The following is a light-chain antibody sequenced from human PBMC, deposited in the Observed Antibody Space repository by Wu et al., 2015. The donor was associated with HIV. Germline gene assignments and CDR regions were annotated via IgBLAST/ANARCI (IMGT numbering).Light chain of an antibody. V-gene: IGKV1-39*01. Sequence: DIQMTQSPSSLSASVGDRVTITCRASQSISSDLKWYQQKPGAAPQLLIYAASNLQSGVPSRFSGSGSGTDFTLTISSLQPEDFATYYCQQIYSTPKTFGQGTKVEIK. J-gene: IGKJ1*01. CDR2: AAS. CDR1: QSISSD. CDR3: QQIYSTPKT.